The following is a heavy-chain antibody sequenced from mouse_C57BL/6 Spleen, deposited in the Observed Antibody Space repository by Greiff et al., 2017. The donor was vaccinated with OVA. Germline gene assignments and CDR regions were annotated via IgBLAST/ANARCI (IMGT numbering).Heavy chain of an antibody. J-gene: IGHJ3*01. V-gene: IGHV14-4*01. D-gene: IGHD1-1*01. Sequence: VQLQQSGAELVRPGASVKLSCTASGFNIKDDYMHWVKQRPEKGLEWIGWIDPENGDTEYASKFQGKATITADTSSNTAYLQLSSLTSEDTAVYYCTTIYYYDSSYPWFACWGQGTLVTISA. CDR1: GFNIKDDY. CDR2: IDPENGDT. CDR3: TTIYYYDSSYPWFAC.